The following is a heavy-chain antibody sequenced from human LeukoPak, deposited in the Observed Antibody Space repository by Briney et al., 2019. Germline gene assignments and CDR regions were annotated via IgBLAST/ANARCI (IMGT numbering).Heavy chain of an antibody. CDR2: INDSGGYT. CDR1: GFTFSSYA. Sequence: GGSLRLSCAASGFTFSSYAMSWVRQAPGKGLEWVSTINDSGGYTYYADSVKCRFTISRDNSENTLYLQMNSLRGEDTAVYYCAKGTGGSSSSPNRGWGQGTLVAVSS. V-gene: IGHV3-23*01. CDR3: AKGTGGSSSSPNRG. J-gene: IGHJ4*02. D-gene: IGHD6-6*01.